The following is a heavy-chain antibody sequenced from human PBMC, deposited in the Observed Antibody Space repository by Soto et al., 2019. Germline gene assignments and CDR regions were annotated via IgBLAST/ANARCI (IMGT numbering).Heavy chain of an antibody. V-gene: IGHV1-69*02. J-gene: IGHJ3*02. Sequence: QVQRVQSGAEVKKPGSSVKVSCKASGGTFSSYTISWVRQAPGQGLEWMGRIIAILGIANYAQKFQGRVTITADKSTSTAYMELSSLRSEDTAVYYCARGVVAATYAFDIWGQGTMVTVSS. D-gene: IGHD2-15*01. CDR2: IIAILGIA. CDR1: GGTFSSYT. CDR3: ARGVVAATYAFDI.